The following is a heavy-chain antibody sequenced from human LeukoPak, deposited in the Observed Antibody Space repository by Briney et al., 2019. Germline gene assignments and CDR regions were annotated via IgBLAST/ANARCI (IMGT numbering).Heavy chain of an antibody. CDR2: IIPIFGTA. CDR3: ARVDGMRSYGPFDY. CDR1: GGTFSSYA. Sequence: ASVNVSCKASGGTFSSYAISWVRQAPGQGLEWMGGIIPIFGTANYAQKFQGRVTITADESTSTAYMELSSLRSEDTAVYYCARVDGMRSYGPFDYWGQGTLVTVSS. J-gene: IGHJ4*02. V-gene: IGHV1-69*13. D-gene: IGHD5-18*01.